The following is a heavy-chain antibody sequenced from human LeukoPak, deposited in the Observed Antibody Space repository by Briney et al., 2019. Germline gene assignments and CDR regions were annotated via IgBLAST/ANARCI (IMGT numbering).Heavy chain of an antibody. Sequence: PGGSLRLFCAASGFTFSSYSMNWVRQAPGKGLEWVSSISSSSSYIYYADSVKGRFTISRDNAKNSLYLQMNSLRAEDTAVYYCARDDYYDSSGYSGMDVWGQGTTVTVSS. V-gene: IGHV3-21*01. D-gene: IGHD3-22*01. J-gene: IGHJ6*02. CDR1: GFTFSSYS. CDR2: ISSSSSYI. CDR3: ARDDYYDSSGYSGMDV.